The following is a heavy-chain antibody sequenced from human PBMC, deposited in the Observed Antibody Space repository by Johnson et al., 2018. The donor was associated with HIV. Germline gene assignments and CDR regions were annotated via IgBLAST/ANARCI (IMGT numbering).Heavy chain of an antibody. CDR3: TRRGYYDSSGYAFDI. J-gene: IGHJ3*02. CDR1: GFTFSGSA. V-gene: IGHV3-73*02. D-gene: IGHD3-22*01. Sequence: VQLVESGGGLVQPGGSLKLSCAASGFTFSGSAMHWVRQASGKGLEWVGRIRSKANSYATAYAASVKGGFTISRDDSKNTAYLQMTSLKTEDTAVYYCTRRGYYDSSGYAFDIWGQGTMVTVSS. CDR2: IRSKANSYAT.